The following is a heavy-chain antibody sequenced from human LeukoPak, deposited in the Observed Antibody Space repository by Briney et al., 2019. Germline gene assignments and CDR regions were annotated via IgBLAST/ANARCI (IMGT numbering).Heavy chain of an antibody. V-gene: IGHV4-39*01. CDR1: GGSFSGYY. Sequence: SETLCLTCAVYGGSFSGYYWGWIRQPPGKGLEWIGSIYYSGSTYYNPSVKSRVTISVDTSKNQFSLNLSSVTAADTAAHYCALIAAQLDDAFDIWGQGTMVTVSS. CDR2: IYYSGST. D-gene: IGHD6-13*01. J-gene: IGHJ3*02. CDR3: ALIAAQLDDAFDI.